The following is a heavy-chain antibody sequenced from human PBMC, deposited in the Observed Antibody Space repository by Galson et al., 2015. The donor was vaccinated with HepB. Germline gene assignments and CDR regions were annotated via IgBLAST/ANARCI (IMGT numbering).Heavy chain of an antibody. CDR2: ISAYNGNT. Sequence: SVKVSCKASGYTFTSYGISWVRQPPGHGLEWMGWISAYNGNTNHAQKLQGRVTMTTDTSTSTAYMEPRSLRSDDTAVYYCARALLAAAHPQTDYWGQGTPVTVSS. CDR3: ARALLAAAHPQTDY. D-gene: IGHD6-13*01. V-gene: IGHV1-18*01. CDR1: GYTFTSYG. J-gene: IGHJ4*02.